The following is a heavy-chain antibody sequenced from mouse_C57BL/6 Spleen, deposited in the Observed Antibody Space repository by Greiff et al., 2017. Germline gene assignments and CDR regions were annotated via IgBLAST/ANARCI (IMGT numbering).Heavy chain of an antibody. J-gene: IGHJ2*01. CDR1: GYTFTSYW. Sequence: VQLQQPGAELVKPGASVKLSCKASGYTFTSYWMHWVKQRPGQGLEWIGMIHTNSGSTNYNEKFKSKATLTVDKSSSPAYMQLSSLTSEDSAVYYCARGGYYGGRNYNAMDYWGQGTTLTVSS. CDR3: ARGGYYGGRNYNAMDY. V-gene: IGHV1-64*01. CDR2: IHTNSGST. D-gene: IGHD1-1*01.